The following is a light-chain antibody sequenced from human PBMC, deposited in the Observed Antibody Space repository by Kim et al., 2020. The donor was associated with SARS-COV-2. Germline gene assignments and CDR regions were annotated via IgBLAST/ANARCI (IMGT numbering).Light chain of an antibody. Sequence: SPGGRAPLSFRASQSVGGNLAWYHHKLGQAPRLLIYDASKRAIGVPDRFSGSGSGTDFTLTISSLEPEDFAIYYCQQRSNWPRYSFGQGTKVDIK. CDR1: QSVGGN. CDR3: QQRSNWPRYS. CDR2: DAS. J-gene: IGKJ2*03. V-gene: IGKV3-11*01.